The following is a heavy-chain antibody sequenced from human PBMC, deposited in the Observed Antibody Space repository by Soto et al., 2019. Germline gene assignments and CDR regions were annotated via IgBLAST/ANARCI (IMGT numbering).Heavy chain of an antibody. CDR2: ISSSGSTI. V-gene: IGHV3-48*03. Sequence: XGSLKLSCAASGFTFSSYEMNWVRQAPGKGLEWVSYISSSGSTIYYADSVKGRFTISRDNAKNSLYLQMNSLRAEDTAVYYCARILRYCTNGVCYPAGYYYGMDVWGQGTTVTVSS. J-gene: IGHJ6*02. D-gene: IGHD2-8*01. CDR1: GFTFSSYE. CDR3: ARILRYCTNGVCYPAGYYYGMDV.